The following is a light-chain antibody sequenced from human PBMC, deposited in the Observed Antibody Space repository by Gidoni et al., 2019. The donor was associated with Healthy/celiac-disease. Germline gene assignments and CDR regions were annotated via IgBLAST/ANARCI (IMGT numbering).Light chain of an antibody. CDR1: QSVSSSY. V-gene: IGKV3-20*01. Sequence: EIVLTQSPGTLFLSPGKRATLSCRASQSVSSSYLAWYQQKPGQAPRLLIYGASSRATGIPDRFIGSGFGTDFTLTIIRLEPEDFAVYYCQQYGSSPLGTFGQGTKVEIK. J-gene: IGKJ1*01. CDR3: QQYGSSPLGT. CDR2: GAS.